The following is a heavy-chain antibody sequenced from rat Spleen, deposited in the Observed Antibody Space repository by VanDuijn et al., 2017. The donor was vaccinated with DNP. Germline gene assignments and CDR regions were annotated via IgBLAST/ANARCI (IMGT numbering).Heavy chain of an antibody. CDR3: TREGTMDYWYFDF. CDR2: INKDSRTI. CDR1: GFNFNDYW. J-gene: IGHJ1*01. Sequence: EVKLVESGGGLVQPGRSLKLSCAASGFNFNDYWMGWVWQAPGKGLEWIGEINKDSRTIKYLPSLKDKFTISRDNAQNTLYLQMSKLGSEDTAIYYCTREGTMDYWYFDFWGPGTMVTVSS. D-gene: IGHD1-3*01. V-gene: IGHV4-2*01.